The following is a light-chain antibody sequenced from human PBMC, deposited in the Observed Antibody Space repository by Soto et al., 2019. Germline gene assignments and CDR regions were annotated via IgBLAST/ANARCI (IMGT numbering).Light chain of an antibody. J-gene: IGLJ1*01. CDR3: SSYADISNVI. CDR1: SSDVGGYDY. Sequence: QSALTQPPSASGSPGQSVTISCTGTSSDVGGYDYVSWYQQQSGKAPKLIIYEVTNRPSGVPDRFSGSKSGNTASLTVSGLQAEDEADYYCSSYADISNVIFGAGTKVTVL. CDR2: EVT. V-gene: IGLV2-8*01.